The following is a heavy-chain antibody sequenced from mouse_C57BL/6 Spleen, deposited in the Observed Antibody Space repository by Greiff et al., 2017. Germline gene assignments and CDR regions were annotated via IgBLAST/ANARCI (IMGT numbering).Heavy chain of an antibody. CDR3: TRGGKGNYVYYAMDY. V-gene: IGHV5-9-1*02. CDR2: ISSGGDYI. CDR1: GFTFSSYA. D-gene: IGHD2-1*01. Sequence: EVKLEESGEGLVKPGGSLKLSCAASGFTFSSYAMSWVRQTPEKRLEWVAYISSGGDYIYYADTVKGRFTISRDNARNTLYLQMSSLKSEDTAMYYCTRGGKGNYVYYAMDYWGQGTSVTVSS. J-gene: IGHJ4*01.